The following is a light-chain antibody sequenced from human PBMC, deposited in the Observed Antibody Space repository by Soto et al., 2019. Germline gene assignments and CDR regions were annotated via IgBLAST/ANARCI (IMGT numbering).Light chain of an antibody. CDR1: QTIGTY. J-gene: IGKJ4*01. Sequence: DIQLTQSPSSLSASVGDRVTITCRASQTIGTYLNWFQQKPGKAPKLLIYDASHLETGVPSRFSGSGSGTAFTFTISSLQPEDIGTYYCQQYDNLPLTFGGGTKVEV. CDR3: QQYDNLPLT. V-gene: IGKV1-33*01. CDR2: DAS.